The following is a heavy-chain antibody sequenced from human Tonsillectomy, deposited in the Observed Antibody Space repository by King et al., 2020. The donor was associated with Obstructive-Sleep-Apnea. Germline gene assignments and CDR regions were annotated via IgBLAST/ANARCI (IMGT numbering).Heavy chain of an antibody. D-gene: IGHD4-17*01. J-gene: IGHJ4*02. Sequence: QLQESGPGLVKPSETLSLTCTVSGGSISSYYWSWIRQPPGKGLEWIGYIYYSGSTNYNPSLKSRVTISVDTSKNQFSLKLSSVTAADTAVYYCASTALYGDYNYFDYWGQGTLVTVSS. CDR2: IYYSGST. CDR3: ASTALYGDYNYFDY. V-gene: IGHV4-59*08. CDR1: GGSISSYY.